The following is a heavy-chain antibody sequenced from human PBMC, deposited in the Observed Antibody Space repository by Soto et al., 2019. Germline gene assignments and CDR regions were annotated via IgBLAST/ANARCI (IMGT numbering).Heavy chain of an antibody. Sequence: EVQMVESGGGLVQPGGSLRLSCAGSGFTFSTYNMDWVRQAPGKGLEWISYITNTGETIYYADSVRGRFTISRDNAKKALFLQMNSLRDEDTAVYYCARDGDRGYDMDVWGQGTTVTVSS. CDR1: GFTFSTYN. J-gene: IGHJ6*02. V-gene: IGHV3-48*02. CDR3: ARDGDRGYDMDV. CDR2: ITNTGETI.